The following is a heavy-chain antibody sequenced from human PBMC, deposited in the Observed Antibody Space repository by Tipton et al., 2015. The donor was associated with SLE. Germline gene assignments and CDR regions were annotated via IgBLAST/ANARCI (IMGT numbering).Heavy chain of an antibody. CDR3: ARGNEVSLDY. V-gene: IGHV4-39*07. D-gene: IGHD1-14*01. Sequence: TLSLTCTVSGGSISSSSYYWGWIRQPPGKGLEWIGEINHSGSTNYNPSLKSRVTISVDTSKNQFSLKLSSATAADTAVYYCARGNEVSLDYWGQGTLVTVSS. CDR1: GGSISSSSYY. J-gene: IGHJ4*02. CDR2: INHSGST.